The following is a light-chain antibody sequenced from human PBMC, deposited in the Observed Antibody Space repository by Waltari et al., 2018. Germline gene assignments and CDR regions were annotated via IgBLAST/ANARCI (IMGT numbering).Light chain of an antibody. CDR3: QAWDVAIVV. CDR1: KLDKKF. J-gene: IGLJ2*01. CDR2: KAV. Sequence: YELSQPPSVSVSPGQTPTTTFPGVKLDKKFFDWYQQMPGQPPLLVIYKAVDRPSGIPERFSGTNSGNTATLTISGTQVMDEADYYCQAWDVAIVVFGGGTKLTVL. V-gene: IGLV3-1*01.